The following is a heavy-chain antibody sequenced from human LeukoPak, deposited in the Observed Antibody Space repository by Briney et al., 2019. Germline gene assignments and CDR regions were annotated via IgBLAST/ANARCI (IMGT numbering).Heavy chain of an antibody. J-gene: IGHJ4*02. CDR3: ARDGSIAVAGYYLDY. D-gene: IGHD6-19*01. CDR2: ISAYNGNT. CDR1: GYTFTSYG. V-gene: IGHV1-18*04. Sequence: GASVKVSCKASGYTFTSYGVSWVRQAPGQGLEWMGWISAYNGNTNYAQKLQGRVTMTTDTSTSTAYMELRSLRSDDTAVYYCARDGSIAVAGYYLDYWGQGTLVTVSS.